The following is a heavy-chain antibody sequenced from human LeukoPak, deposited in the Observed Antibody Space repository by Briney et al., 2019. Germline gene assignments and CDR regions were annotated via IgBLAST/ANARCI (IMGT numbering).Heavy chain of an antibody. V-gene: IGHV1-69*05. CDR1: GGTFSSYA. CDR2: IIPIFGTA. D-gene: IGHD2-8*01. J-gene: IGHJ3*02. CDR3: ALGLGYCTNGVCTGDAFDI. Sequence: SVKVSCKASGGTFSSYAISWVRQAPGQGLEWMGGIIPIFGTANYAQKFQGRATITTDESTSTAYMELSSLRSEDTAVYYCALGLGYCTNGVCTGDAFDIWGQGTMVTVSS.